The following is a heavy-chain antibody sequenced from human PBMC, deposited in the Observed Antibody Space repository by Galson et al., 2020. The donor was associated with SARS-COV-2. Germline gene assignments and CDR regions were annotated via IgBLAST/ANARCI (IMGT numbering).Heavy chain of an antibody. J-gene: IGHJ4*02. Sequence: ESLKISFASSGFTFSSSWMHWVRQAPGKGLVWVSRMNSDGSSTSYADSVKGRFTISRDNAKNTLYLQMNSLRAEDTAVYYCARVGTRSGWKYYFDYWGQGTLVTVSS. CDR3: ARVGTRSGWKYYFDY. CDR2: MNSDGSST. D-gene: IGHD6-19*01. V-gene: IGHV3-74*01. CDR1: GFTFSSSW.